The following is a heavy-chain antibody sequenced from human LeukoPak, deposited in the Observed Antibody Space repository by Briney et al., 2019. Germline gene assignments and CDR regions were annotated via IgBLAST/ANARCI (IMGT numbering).Heavy chain of an antibody. CDR3: ARAVPSWFDP. Sequence: GGSLRLSCAAAGFTFSNYAMSWVRQAPGKGLEWVSGISSGGTGTYYADSVRGRLTISRDNSKITLYLQMDSLRVEDTAVYYCARAVPSWFDPWGQGTLVAVSS. J-gene: IGHJ5*02. D-gene: IGHD3-10*01. V-gene: IGHV3-23*01. CDR1: GFTFSNYA. CDR2: ISSGGTGT.